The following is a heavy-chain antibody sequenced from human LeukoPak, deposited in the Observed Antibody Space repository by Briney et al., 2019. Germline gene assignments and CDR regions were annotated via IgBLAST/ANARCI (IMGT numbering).Heavy chain of an antibody. CDR2: IRYDGSNK. V-gene: IGHV3-30*02. CDR3: AKDRMGDIVVVPAAIRFDP. Sequence: GGSLRLSCAASGFTFSSYGMHWVRQAPGKGLEWVAFIRYDGSNKYYADSVKGRFTISRDNSKNTLSLQMNSLRAEDTAVYYCAKDRMGDIVVVPAAIRFDPWGQGTLVTVSS. CDR1: GFTFSSYG. D-gene: IGHD2-2*01. J-gene: IGHJ5*02.